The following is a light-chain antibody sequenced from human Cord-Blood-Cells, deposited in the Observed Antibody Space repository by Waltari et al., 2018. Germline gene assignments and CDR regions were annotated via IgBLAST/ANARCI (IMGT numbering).Light chain of an antibody. CDR2: GAS. CDR1: QSVSSSY. Sequence: DIVLTQSPGTLSLSPGERATLPCRASQSVSSSYLAWYQQKPGQAPRLLIYGASSRATGIPDRFSGSGSGTDFTLTISRLEPEDFVVYCCQQYGSSPTCGGGTKVEIK. J-gene: IGKJ4*01. CDR3: QQYGSSPT. V-gene: IGKV3-20*01.